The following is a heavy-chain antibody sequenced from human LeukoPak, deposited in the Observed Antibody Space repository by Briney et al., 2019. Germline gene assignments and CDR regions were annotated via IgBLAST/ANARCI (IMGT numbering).Heavy chain of an antibody. CDR2: ISPYNGNT. J-gene: IGHJ4*02. CDR3: ARDIGYSGYDPYYFDY. D-gene: IGHD5-12*01. Sequence: GASVKVSCKASGYTSTTYGITWVRQAPGQGLEWMGWISPYNGNTNYEQKFQGRVTMTTDTSTSTAYMELRSLISDDTAVYYCARDIGYSGYDPYYFDYWGQGSLVTVSS. V-gene: IGHV1-18*01. CDR1: GYTSTTYG.